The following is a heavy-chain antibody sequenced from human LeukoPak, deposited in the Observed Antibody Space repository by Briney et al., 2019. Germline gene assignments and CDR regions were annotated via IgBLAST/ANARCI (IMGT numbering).Heavy chain of an antibody. D-gene: IGHD1-26*01. V-gene: IGHV3-21*01. CDR1: GFTFSSFG. CDR3: GRVIVGGTTGDH. J-gene: IGHJ4*02. Sequence: PGGSLRLSCAASGFTFSSFGMNWVRQAPGMGLEWVSSISTNSIYKYYADSMKGRFTISRDNSKNSLYLEMNSLRVEDTAVYYCGRVIVGGTTGDHWGQGTLVTVSS. CDR2: ISTNSIYK.